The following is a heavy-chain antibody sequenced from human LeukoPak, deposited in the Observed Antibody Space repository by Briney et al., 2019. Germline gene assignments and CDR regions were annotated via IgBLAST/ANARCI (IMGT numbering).Heavy chain of an antibody. V-gene: IGHV5-51*01. CDR3: ARPPLDYGDHQTDY. J-gene: IGHJ4*02. D-gene: IGHD4-17*01. Sequence: GESLKISCKGSGYNFRTYCIVWVRKMPGRGLEWMGILCPGDSDIRYSPSFQGQVTISADKSISTAYLQWSSLKASDTAMYYCARPPLDYGDHQTDYWGQGTLVTVSS. CDR2: LCPGDSDI. CDR1: GYNFRTYC.